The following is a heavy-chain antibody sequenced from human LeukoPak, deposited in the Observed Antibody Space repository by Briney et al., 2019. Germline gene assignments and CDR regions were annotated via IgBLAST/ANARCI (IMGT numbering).Heavy chain of an antibody. CDR1: GFTFSSYS. D-gene: IGHD5-12*01. CDR2: ISSSSSYI. CDR3: ARDVDLAFDI. V-gene: IGHV3-21*01. Sequence: GGSLRLSCAASGFTFSSYSMNWVRQAPGKGLEWVSSISSSSSYIYYADSVKGRFTISGDNAKNSLYLQMNSLRAEDTAVYYCARDVDLAFDIWGQGTMVTVSS. J-gene: IGHJ3*02.